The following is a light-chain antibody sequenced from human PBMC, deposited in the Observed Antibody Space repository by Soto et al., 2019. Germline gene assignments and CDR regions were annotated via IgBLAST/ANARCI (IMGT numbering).Light chain of an antibody. V-gene: IGKV3-15*01. CDR2: GAS. J-gene: IGKJ4*01. Sequence: EIVMTHSPATLSVSPGERATLSCRASQSISNNLAWYQQKPGQAPRLLIYGASTRATGIPARFSGSGSGTEFTLTISSLQSEDFAVYSCQHYNDLPLTFGGGTKVDIK. CDR1: QSISNN. CDR3: QHYNDLPLT.